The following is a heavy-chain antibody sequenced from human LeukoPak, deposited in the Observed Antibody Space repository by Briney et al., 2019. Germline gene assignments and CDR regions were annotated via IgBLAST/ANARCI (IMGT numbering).Heavy chain of an antibody. V-gene: IGHV4-59*01. D-gene: IGHD3-3*01. CDR1: GGSISSYY. CDR3: AWAPEDDFWSGYPYYYYYMDV. Sequence: SETLSLTCTVSGGSISSYYWSWIRQPPGKGLEWIGYIYYSGSTNYNPSLKSRVTISVDTSKNQFSLKLSSVTAADTAVYYCAWAPEDDFWSGYPYYYYYMDVWGKGTTVTVSS. J-gene: IGHJ6*03. CDR2: IYYSGST.